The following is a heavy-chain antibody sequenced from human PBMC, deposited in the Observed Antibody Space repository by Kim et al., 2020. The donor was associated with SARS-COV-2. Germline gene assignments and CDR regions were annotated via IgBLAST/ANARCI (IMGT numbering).Heavy chain of an antibody. J-gene: IGHJ4*02. V-gene: IGHV3-23*01. CDR3: APIPLVGKGGPTS. D-gene: IGHD2-15*01. CDR1: GFTFSSYA. CDR2: MSGSGDST. Sequence: GGSLRLSCAGSGFTFSSYAMNWVRQAPGKGLEWVSAMSGSGDSTQYADSVKGRFIVSRDNSKNMLYLHMNSLRAEDTALYYCAPIPLVGKGGPTSWGQGTLVTVSS.